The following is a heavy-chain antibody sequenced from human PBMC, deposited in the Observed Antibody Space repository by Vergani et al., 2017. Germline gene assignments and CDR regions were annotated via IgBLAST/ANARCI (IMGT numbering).Heavy chain of an antibody. J-gene: IGHJ4*02. CDR2: IWYDGSNK. Sequence: QVQLVESGGGVVQPGRSLRLSCAASGFTFSSYGMHWVRQAPGKGLEWVAVIWYDGSNKYYADSVKGRFTISRDNSKNTLYLQMNSLRAEDTAVYYCARQVPTYYYGSGSYNPDYWGQGTLVTVSS. V-gene: IGHV3-33*01. CDR3: ARQVPTYYYGSGSYNPDY. D-gene: IGHD3-10*01. CDR1: GFTFSSYG.